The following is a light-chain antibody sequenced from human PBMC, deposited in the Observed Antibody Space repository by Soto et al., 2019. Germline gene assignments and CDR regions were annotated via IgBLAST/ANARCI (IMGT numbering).Light chain of an antibody. J-gene: IGKJ1*01. CDR2: AAS. CDR1: QSVSNSF. V-gene: IGKV3-20*01. CDR3: QQYGHSPRT. Sequence: EVVLTQSPGTLSLSQGERASLSCRASQSVSNSFLAWYQQKAGQSPRLPIYAASARAIGIPDRFSGSGSGTDFTLTISRLEPEDFAVYYCQQYGHSPRTFGQGTKVDIK.